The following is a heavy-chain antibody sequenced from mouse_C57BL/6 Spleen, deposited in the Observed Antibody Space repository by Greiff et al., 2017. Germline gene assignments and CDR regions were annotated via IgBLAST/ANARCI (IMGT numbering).Heavy chain of an antibody. J-gene: IGHJ3*01. CDR2: IYPRDGST. CDR3: ARSYYYGSSYGWFAY. Sequence: VQLQQSGPELVKPGASVKLSCKASGYTFTSYDINWVKQRPGQGLEWIGWIYPRDGSTKYNEKFKGKATLTVDKSSSTAYMELHSLTSEDSAVYFCARSYYYGSSYGWFAYWGQGTLVTVSA. V-gene: IGHV1-85*01. D-gene: IGHD1-1*01. CDR1: GYTFTSYD.